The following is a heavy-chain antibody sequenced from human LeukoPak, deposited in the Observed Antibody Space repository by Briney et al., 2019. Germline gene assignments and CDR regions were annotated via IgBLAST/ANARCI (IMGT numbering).Heavy chain of an antibody. J-gene: IGHJ4*02. CDR2: IYSGGTT. Sequence: GGSLRLSCAASGFTFSSYGMSWVRRAPGKGLEWVSVIYSGGTTYYADSVKGRFTISRDNSKNTLYLQMNSLRVEDTAVYYCARPGHGPTDYWGQGTLVTVSS. V-gene: IGHV3-53*01. CDR3: ARPGHGPTDY. CDR1: GFTFSSYG.